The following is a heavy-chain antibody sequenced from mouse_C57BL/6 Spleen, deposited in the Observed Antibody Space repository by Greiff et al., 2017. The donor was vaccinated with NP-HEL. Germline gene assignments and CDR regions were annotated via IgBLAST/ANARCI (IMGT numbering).Heavy chain of an antibody. J-gene: IGHJ3*01. Sequence: QVQLQQPGAELVMPGASVKLSCKASGYTFTSYWMHWVKQRPGQGLEWIGEIDPSDSYTNYNQKFKGKSTLTVDKSSSPAYMQLSSLTSEDSAVYYCARYDYGGFAYWGQGTLVTVSA. CDR3: ARYDYGGFAY. CDR2: IDPSDSYT. D-gene: IGHD2-4*01. CDR1: GYTFTSYW. V-gene: IGHV1-69*01.